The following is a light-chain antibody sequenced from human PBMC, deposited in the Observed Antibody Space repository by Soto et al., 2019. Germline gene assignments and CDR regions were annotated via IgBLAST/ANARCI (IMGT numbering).Light chain of an antibody. CDR1: QSISSY. V-gene: IGKV1-9*01. CDR3: QQLNSYPRT. J-gene: IGKJ1*01. Sequence: DIQMTQSPSSLSASVGDRVTITCRASQSISSYLAWYQQKPEKAPKLLIYAASTLQSGVPSRFSGSGSGTDFTLTISSLQPEDFATYYCQQLNSYPRTFGQGTKVDIK. CDR2: AAS.